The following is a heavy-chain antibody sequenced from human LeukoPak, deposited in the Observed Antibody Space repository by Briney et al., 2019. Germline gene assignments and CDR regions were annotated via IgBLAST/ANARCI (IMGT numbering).Heavy chain of an antibody. V-gene: IGHV5-51*01. Sequence: GESLKISCTGSGHSFTNYWIGWVRQMPGKALEWIGILYFGDSTTRYSPSFQGQVTISADKSTATAYLQWSCLKASDTAVYYCSGARHGNTYFDDWGQGTLVTVSS. CDR3: SGARHGNTYFDD. CDR1: GHSFTNYW. D-gene: IGHD4-23*01. CDR2: LYFGDSTT. J-gene: IGHJ4*02.